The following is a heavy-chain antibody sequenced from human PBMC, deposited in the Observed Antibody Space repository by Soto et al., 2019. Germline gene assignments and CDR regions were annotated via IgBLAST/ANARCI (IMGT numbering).Heavy chain of an antibody. CDR1: GFTFSSYS. V-gene: IGHV3-48*01. CDR2: ISSSSSTI. D-gene: IGHD3-16*02. CDR3: ARGSLWGSYRYRSFDI. J-gene: IGHJ3*02. Sequence: EVQLVESGGGLVQPGGSLRLSCAASGFTFSSYSMNWVRQAPGKGLEWVSYISSSSSTIYYADSVKGRFTISRDNAKNSLELQMNRLRAEDTAVYYCARGSLWGSYRYRSFDIWGQGTMVTVSS.